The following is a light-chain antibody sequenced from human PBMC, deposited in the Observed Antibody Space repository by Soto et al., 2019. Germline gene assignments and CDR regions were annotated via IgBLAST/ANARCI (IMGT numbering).Light chain of an antibody. CDR2: GAS. V-gene: IGKV3-20*01. CDR3: QQYGSSPLT. Sequence: EIVLTQSPGTLSLSPGERATLSCRASQTVNSKYLAWYQQKPGQAPRLLIDGASSRATGIPDRFSGSGSETDFTLTISRLEPEEFAVYSCQQYGSSPLTFGGGTKVEIK. J-gene: IGKJ4*02. CDR1: QTVNSKY.